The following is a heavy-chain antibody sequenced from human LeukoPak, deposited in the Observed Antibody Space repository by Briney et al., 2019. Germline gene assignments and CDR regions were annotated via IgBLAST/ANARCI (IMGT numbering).Heavy chain of an antibody. D-gene: IGHD4/OR15-4a*01. Sequence: GESLRLSCAASGFTFSSYTMNWVLQAPGKGLEWVSSISSGSSYIYYADSVKGRFTISRDNAKNSLYLQMNSLRADDTAVYYCARGGAYDYGVLDAWGQGTLVTVSS. CDR2: ISSGSSYI. V-gene: IGHV3-21*04. CDR1: GFTFSSYT. J-gene: IGHJ5*02. CDR3: ARGGAYDYGVLDA.